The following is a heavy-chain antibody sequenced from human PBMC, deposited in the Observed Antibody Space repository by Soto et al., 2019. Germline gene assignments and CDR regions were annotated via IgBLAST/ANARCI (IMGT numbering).Heavy chain of an antibody. D-gene: IGHD3-22*01. Sequence: QVQLVESGGGVVQPGRSLRLSCAASGFTFSSYGMHWVRQAPGKGLEWVAVISYDGSNKYYADSVKGRFTISRDNSKNTLYLQMNSLRAEDTAVYYCAQGEVVVTPTYFDYWGQGTLVTVSS. V-gene: IGHV3-30*03. CDR2: ISYDGSNK. CDR1: GFTFSSYG. J-gene: IGHJ4*02. CDR3: AQGEVVVTPTYFDY.